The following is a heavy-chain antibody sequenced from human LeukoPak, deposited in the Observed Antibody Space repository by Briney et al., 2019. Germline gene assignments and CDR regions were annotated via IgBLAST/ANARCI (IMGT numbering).Heavy chain of an antibody. J-gene: IGHJ5*02. CDR3: ARRKAIFGVVIGNWFDP. V-gene: IGHV4-34*01. D-gene: IGHD3-3*01. Sequence: SETLSLTCAVYGGSFSGYYWSWIRQSPGKGLEWIGEINHSGSTNYNPSLKSRVTISVDTSKNQFSLKLSSVTAADTAVYYCARRKAIFGVVIGNWFDPWGQGTLVTVSS. CDR1: GGSFSGYY. CDR2: INHSGST.